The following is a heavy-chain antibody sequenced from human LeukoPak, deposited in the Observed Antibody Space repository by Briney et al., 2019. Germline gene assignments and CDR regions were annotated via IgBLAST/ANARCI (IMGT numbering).Heavy chain of an antibody. CDR1: GYTFTSYG. Sequence: ASVKVSCKASGYTFTSYGISWVRQAPGQGLEWMGWISAYNGKRNYGQNLQGRVTMTTDTSTSTAYMELRSLRSDDTAVYYCARSLTTVTTTAYYFDYWGQGTPVTVSS. V-gene: IGHV1-18*01. CDR3: ARSLTTVTTTAYYFDY. D-gene: IGHD4-17*01. CDR2: ISAYNGKR. J-gene: IGHJ4*02.